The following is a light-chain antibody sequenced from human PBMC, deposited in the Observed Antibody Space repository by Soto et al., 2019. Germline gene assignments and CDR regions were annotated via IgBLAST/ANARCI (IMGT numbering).Light chain of an antibody. V-gene: IGLV2-14*01. CDR2: DVS. CDR1: SSDVGGYNY. Sequence: QSVLTQPASVSGSPGQSITISCTGTSSDVGGYNYVSWYQQHPGKAPKLMIYDVSNRPSGVSNRFSGSKSGNTASLTISGLQADDEAYYYCSSYTSSSTLLYVFGTGTKLTVL. CDR3: SSYTSSSTLLYV. J-gene: IGLJ1*01.